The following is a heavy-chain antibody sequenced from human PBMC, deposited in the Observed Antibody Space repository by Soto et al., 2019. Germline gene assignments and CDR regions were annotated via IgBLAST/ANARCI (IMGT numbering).Heavy chain of an antibody. J-gene: IGHJ4*02. CDR3: AVLGLLWSALDY. V-gene: IGHV3-23*01. CDR1: GFTFNTYA. CDR2: ISRSGGTT. Sequence: GGSLRLSCAASGFTFNTYAMSWVRQAPGKGLEWVSAISRSGGTTYYADSVKGRIIISRDSSMTTLYLQLNSLRAEDTAVYYCAVLGLLWSALDYRGQGTLVTVSS. D-gene: IGHD3-10*01.